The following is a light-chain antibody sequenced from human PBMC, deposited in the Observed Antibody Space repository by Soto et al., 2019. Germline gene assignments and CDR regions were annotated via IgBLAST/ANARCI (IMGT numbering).Light chain of an antibody. J-gene: IGKJ2*01. V-gene: IGKV3-20*01. Sequence: EIVLTQSPVTLSLSPGERATLSCRASQSVSSSNLAWYQQKTGQAPRLLIYGTSSRATGIPDRFSGSGSGTDFTLTIIRLEPADFAVYYCQQYGTSPPYTFGQGTKLEIK. CDR1: QSVSSSN. CDR3: QQYGTSPPYT. CDR2: GTS.